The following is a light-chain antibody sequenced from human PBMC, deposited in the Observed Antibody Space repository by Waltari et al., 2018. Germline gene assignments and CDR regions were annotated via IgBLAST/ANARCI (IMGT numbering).Light chain of an antibody. V-gene: IGLV2-14*03. J-gene: IGLJ2*01. CDR3: SSYTSSGTLRV. CDR1: SSDVGGYND. CDR2: DVS. Sequence: QSALTQPAPVSGSPGQSITISCTGTSSDVGGYNDVSWYQQHPGKAPKLMIYDVSKRPSGVSNRFSGSKSGNTASLTISGLQAEDEADYYCSSYTSSGTLRVFGGGTKLTVL.